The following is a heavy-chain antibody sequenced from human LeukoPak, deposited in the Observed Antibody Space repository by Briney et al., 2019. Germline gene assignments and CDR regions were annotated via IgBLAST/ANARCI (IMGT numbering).Heavy chain of an antibody. D-gene: IGHD3-22*01. V-gene: IGHV3-74*01. CDR2: INSDGINT. CDR3: ARDLGQYYDTSDNWLDP. CDR1: GFSFNSYW. Sequence: PGGSLRHPCAASGFSFNSYWMHWVRQAPGKGLVWVSRINSDGINTSHADSVKGRFTISKDNAKNTLNLQMDSLRAEDTAVYYCARDLGQYYDTSDNWLDPWGEGTLVAVSS. J-gene: IGHJ5*02.